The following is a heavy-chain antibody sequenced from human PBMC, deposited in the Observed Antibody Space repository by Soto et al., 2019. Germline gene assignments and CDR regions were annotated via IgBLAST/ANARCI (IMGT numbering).Heavy chain of an antibody. CDR3: ARDLGYCNSSGCFRNWFDP. V-gene: IGHV1-18*01. Sequence: QVQLVQSGAEVKTPGASVKVSCRASGYSFRTHGISWVRQAPGQGLEWMGWISTYDDKTNFPQKFQGRITMTTDTSTSTAYMELRSLRSDDTAGYFCARDLGYCNSSGCFRNWFDPWGQGTLVTVSS. CDR1: GYSFRTHG. D-gene: IGHD2-15*01. J-gene: IGHJ5*02. CDR2: ISTYDDKT.